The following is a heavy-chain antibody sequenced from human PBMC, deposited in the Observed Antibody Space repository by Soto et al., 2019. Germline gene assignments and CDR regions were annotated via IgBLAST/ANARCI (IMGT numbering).Heavy chain of an antibody. CDR3: AHPRGYGVFDAYDI. J-gene: IGHJ3*02. CDR1: GFTFSTYA. D-gene: IGHD4-17*01. V-gene: IGHV3-23*01. CDR2: ISRDAYDI. Sequence: LRLSCAASGFTFSTYAMSWVRQAPGKGLEWVSAISRDAYDIYYADSVKGRFTISRDNSKHMLYLQMNSLRTEDTAVYYCAHPRGYGVFDAYDIWGQGAMVTV.